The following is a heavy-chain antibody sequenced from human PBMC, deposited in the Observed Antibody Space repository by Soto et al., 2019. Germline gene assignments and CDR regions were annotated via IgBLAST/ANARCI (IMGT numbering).Heavy chain of an antibody. CDR3: ARATWRFGEDSAYFDY. V-gene: IGHV3-48*03. J-gene: IGHJ4*02. Sequence: EVQLVESGGGLVQPGGSLRLSCAASGFTFSSYEMNWVRQAPGKGLEWVSYISSSGSTIYYADSVKGRFTISRDNAKNSRYLQMNSLRAEDTAVYYCARATWRFGEDSAYFDYWGQGTLVTVSS. CDR2: ISSSGSTI. D-gene: IGHD3-16*01. CDR1: GFTFSSYE.